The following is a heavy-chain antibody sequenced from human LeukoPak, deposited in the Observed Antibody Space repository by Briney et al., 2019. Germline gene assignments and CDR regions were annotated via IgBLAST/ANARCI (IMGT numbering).Heavy chain of an antibody. CDR3: ARVGHHYDSSVRRYLDY. J-gene: IGHJ4*02. Sequence: ASVKVSCKASGYTFTSYGISWVRQAPGQGLEWMGWISAYNGNTNYAQKLQGRVTMTTDTSTSTAYMELRSLRSDDTAVYYCARVGHHYDSSVRRYLDYWGQGTLVTVSS. D-gene: IGHD3-22*01. CDR1: GYTFTSYG. CDR2: ISAYNGNT. V-gene: IGHV1-18*01.